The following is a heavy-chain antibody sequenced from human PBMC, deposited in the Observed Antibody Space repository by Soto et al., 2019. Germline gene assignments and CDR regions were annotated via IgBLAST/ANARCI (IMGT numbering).Heavy chain of an antibody. CDR1: GGSISSSSYY. V-gene: IGHV4-39*01. Sequence: SDTLSLTCTFSGGSISSSSYYCGGIRQPPWKGLEWIGSIYYSGNTYYNPSLKSRATISVDTSKNQFSLKLSSVTAEETAVYYSATRPRVWFGELGYHYYYAMEVWGQGTPVTVS. CDR3: ATRPRVWFGELGYHYYYAMEV. CDR2: IYYSGNT. J-gene: IGHJ6*02. D-gene: IGHD3-10*01.